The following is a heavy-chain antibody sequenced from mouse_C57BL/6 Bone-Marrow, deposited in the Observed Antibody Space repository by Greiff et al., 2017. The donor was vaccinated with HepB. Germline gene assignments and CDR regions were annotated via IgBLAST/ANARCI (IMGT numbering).Heavy chain of an antibody. CDR3: ARFTPYYAMDY. J-gene: IGHJ4*01. CDR1: GYTFTSYW. Sequence: QVQLQQPGAELVKPGASVKLSCKASGYTFTSYWMHWVKQRPGQGLEWIGMIHPNSGSTNYNEKFKSKATVTVDKSSSTAYMQLSSLTSEDSAVYYCARFTPYYAMDYWGQGTSVTVSS. V-gene: IGHV1-64*01. CDR2: IHPNSGST.